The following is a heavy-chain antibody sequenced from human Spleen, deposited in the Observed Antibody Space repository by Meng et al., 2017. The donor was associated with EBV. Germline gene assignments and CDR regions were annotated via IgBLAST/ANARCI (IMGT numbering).Heavy chain of an antibody. Sequence: QVQLVQSGAAVKRPGASVKVSCKTSGYTFTTYDVNWVRQAPGQGLEWMGWMNPNSGDTGYSQKFQGRVTMTRDTSRSTAYMELSSLTSEDTAVYYCARVSTTVVTFDYWGQGALVTVSS. CDR1: GYTFTTYD. V-gene: IGHV1-8*01. D-gene: IGHD4-23*01. CDR2: MNPNSGDT. CDR3: ARVSTTVVTFDY. J-gene: IGHJ4*02.